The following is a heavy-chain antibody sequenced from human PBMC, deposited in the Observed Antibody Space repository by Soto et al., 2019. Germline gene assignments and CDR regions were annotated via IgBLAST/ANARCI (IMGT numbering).Heavy chain of an antibody. CDR1: GGSISSGGYS. V-gene: IGHV4-30-2*01. Sequence: QLQLQESGSGLVKPSQTLSLTCAVSGGSISSGGYSWSWIRQPPGKGLEWIGYISHSGSTYFNPCLRSRVTISVDRAKNQFSLKLSSVTAADTAVYYCARGGLLPDYWGQGTLVTVSS. D-gene: IGHD6-19*01. CDR3: ARGGLLPDY. J-gene: IGHJ4*02. CDR2: ISHSGST.